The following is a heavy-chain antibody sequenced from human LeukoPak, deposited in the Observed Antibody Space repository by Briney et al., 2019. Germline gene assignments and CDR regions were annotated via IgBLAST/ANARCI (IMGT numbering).Heavy chain of an antibody. CDR1: GFTFSIYA. Sequence: GGSLRLSCAASGFTFSIYAMSWVRQAPGKGPEWVSAIRGSDDNTFYADSVRGRSTISRDNSKNTLYLQMNILRAEDTAVYYCAKTVTTQAYYWYFDLWGRGTLVTVSS. CDR3: AKTVTTQAYYWYFDL. D-gene: IGHD4-17*01. V-gene: IGHV3-23*01. J-gene: IGHJ2*01. CDR2: IRGSDDNT.